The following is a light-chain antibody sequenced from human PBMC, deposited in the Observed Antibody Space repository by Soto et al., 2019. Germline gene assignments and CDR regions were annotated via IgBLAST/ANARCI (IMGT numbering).Light chain of an antibody. CDR3: QQYGSSPFT. J-gene: IGKJ3*01. CDR2: GAS. Sequence: DIVLTQSPCTLSLSPGERATLSCRASQTVSSNNLAWYQQKRGQAPRLLIYGASSRAAAIPDRFRGSGSGTDFTLIISSLETEDFAVYYCQQYGSSPFTFGPGTAVDIK. V-gene: IGKV3-20*01. CDR1: QTVSSNN.